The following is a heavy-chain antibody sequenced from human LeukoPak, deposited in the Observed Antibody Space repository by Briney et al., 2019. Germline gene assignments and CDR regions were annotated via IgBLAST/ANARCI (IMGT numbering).Heavy chain of an antibody. D-gene: IGHD2-21*02. Sequence: PGGSLRLSCAASGFTFSHHAMHWVRRSPGKGLEWAAVISYDGNNKYYANSVKGRFTISRDNPKNTLYLQMNSLRPDDTAVYFCAKPQVTANWYYFHYWGQGTLVTVSS. CDR2: ISYDGNNK. CDR1: GFTFSHHA. J-gene: IGHJ4*02. V-gene: IGHV3-30*18. CDR3: AKPQVTANWYYFHY.